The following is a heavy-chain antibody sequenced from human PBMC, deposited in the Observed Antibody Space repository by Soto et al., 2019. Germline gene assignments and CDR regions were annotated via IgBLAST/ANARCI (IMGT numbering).Heavy chain of an antibody. CDR1: GGSFSGYY. CDR3: ARALASLETGYNYYYGMDV. D-gene: IGHD3-9*01. V-gene: IGHV4-34*01. CDR2: INHSGST. Sequence: KASETLSLTCAVYGGSFSGYYWSWIRQPPGKGLEWIGEINHSGSTNYNPSLKSRVTISVDTSKNQFSLKLSSVTAADTAVYYCARALASLETGYNYYYGMDVWGQGTTVTVSS. J-gene: IGHJ6*02.